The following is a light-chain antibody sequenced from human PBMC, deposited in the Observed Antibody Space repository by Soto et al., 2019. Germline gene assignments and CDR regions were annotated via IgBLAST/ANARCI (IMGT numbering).Light chain of an antibody. J-gene: IGLJ2*01. CDR2: EVT. V-gene: IGLV2-14*01. CDR1: SSDVGAYNY. CDR3: SSYTSGSTLVV. Sequence: QSALTQPASVSGSPGQSITISCTGSSSDVGAYNYVSWYQQHPDKAPRLMIYEVTNRPSGVSNRFSGSKSGNTASLTISGLRAEDEADYYCSSYTSGSTLVVFGGGTQLTVL.